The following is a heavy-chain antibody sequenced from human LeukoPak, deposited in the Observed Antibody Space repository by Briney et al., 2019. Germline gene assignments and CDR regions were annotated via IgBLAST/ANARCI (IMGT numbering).Heavy chain of an antibody. V-gene: IGHV3-9*01. CDR3: AKASDSSSWYVEDYFDY. CDR2: ISWNSGSI. CDR1: GFTFDDYA. D-gene: IGHD6-13*01. Sequence: PGGSLRLSCAASGFTFDDYAMHWVRQAPGKGLEWVSVISWNSGSIGYADSVKGRFTISRDNAKNSLYLQMNSLRAEDTALYYCAKASDSSSWYVEDYFDYWGQGTLVTVSS. J-gene: IGHJ4*02.